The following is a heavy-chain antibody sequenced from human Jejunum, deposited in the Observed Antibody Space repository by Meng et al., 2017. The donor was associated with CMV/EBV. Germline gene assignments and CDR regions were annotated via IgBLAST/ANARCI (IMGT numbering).Heavy chain of an antibody. J-gene: IGHJ6*02. CDR1: GYIFTDYY. V-gene: IGHV1-46*01. CDR3: AKEGVLYGMDV. D-gene: IGHD4/OR15-4a*01. CDR2: INPRGYNT. Sequence: KASGYIFTDYYIRWVRQAPGQGLEWMALINPRGYNTNYTQKFQGRITVTRDTSTRTVYMELNNLTFEDTAVYYCAKEGVLYGMDVWGQGTTVTVSS.